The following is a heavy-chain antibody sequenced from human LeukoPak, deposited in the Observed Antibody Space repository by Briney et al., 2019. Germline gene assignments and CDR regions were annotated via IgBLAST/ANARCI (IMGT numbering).Heavy chain of an antibody. J-gene: IGHJ3*02. CDR1: GGSFSGYY. V-gene: IGHV4-34*01. CDR2: INHSGST. D-gene: IGHD7-27*01. Sequence: SETLSLTCAVYGGSFSGYYWSWIRQPPGKGLEWIGEINHSGSTNYNPSLKSRVTISVDTSKNQFSLKLSSVTAADTAVYYCARPSPSNWGQFDAFDIWGQGTMVTVSS. CDR3: ARPSPSNWGQFDAFDI.